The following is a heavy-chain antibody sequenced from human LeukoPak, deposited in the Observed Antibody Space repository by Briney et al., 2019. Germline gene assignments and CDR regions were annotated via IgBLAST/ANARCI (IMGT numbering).Heavy chain of an antibody. CDR2: ISSGSSYI. Sequence: GGSLRLSCAASGSTFSSTSMNWVRQAPGKGLEWVSSISSGSSYIFYADSVKGRFTISRDNSKNTLYLQMNSLRTEDTAVYYCAKGVSSSWSNDAFDIWGQGTMVTVSS. CDR3: AKGVSSSWSNDAFDI. CDR1: GSTFSSTS. J-gene: IGHJ3*02. D-gene: IGHD6-13*01. V-gene: IGHV3-21*01.